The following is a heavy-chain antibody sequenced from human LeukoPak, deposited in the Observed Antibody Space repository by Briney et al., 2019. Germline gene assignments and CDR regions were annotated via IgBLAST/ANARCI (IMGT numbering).Heavy chain of an antibody. J-gene: IGHJ1*01. CDR1: GFTFSSYG. V-gene: IGHV3-30*03. Sequence: GGSLRLSCAASGFTFSSYGMHWVRQAPGKGLEWVAVISYDGSNKYYADSVKGRFTISRDNSKNTLYLQMNSLRAEDTAVYYCAREEGSSSYEGLQHWGQGTLVTVSS. D-gene: IGHD6-13*01. CDR3: AREEGSSSYEGLQH. CDR2: ISYDGSNK.